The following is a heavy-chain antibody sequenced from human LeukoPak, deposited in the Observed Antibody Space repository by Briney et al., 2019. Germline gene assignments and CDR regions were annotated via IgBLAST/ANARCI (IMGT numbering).Heavy chain of an antibody. CDR2: ISPTGSRI. CDR1: GFTFTDYY. CDR3: AKSPSYSSSWYYFDY. V-gene: IGHV3-11*01. Sequence: PGGSLRLSCAASGFTFTDYYMSWIRQAPGKGLEWISYISPTGSRIYYADSVKGRFTISRDNSKNTLYLQMNSLRAEDTAVYYCAKSPSYSSSWYYFDYWGQGTLVTVSS. J-gene: IGHJ4*02. D-gene: IGHD6-13*01.